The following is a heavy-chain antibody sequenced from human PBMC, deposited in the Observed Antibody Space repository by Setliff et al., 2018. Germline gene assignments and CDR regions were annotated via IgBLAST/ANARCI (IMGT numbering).Heavy chain of an antibody. Sequence: GGSLRLSCAASGFTFTHYSMNWVRQTPGKGLEWVSTISGSGDSTYYADSVRGRFTISRDNSKNSLYLQMNNLRAEDTAVYYCARLVRYCTRTSCQRASGGEYWGQGTLVTVSS. CDR2: ISGSGDST. CDR3: ARLVRYCTRTSCQRASGGEY. J-gene: IGHJ4*02. V-gene: IGHV3-23*01. CDR1: GFTFTHYS. D-gene: IGHD2-2*01.